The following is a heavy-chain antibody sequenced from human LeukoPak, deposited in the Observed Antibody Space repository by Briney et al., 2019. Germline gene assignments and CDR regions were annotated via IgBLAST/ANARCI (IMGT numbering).Heavy chain of an antibody. CDR2: IYYSGST. CDR3: ARDMVSDAFDI. Sequence: YPSETLSLTCTVSGGSISSGDYYWVWIRQPPGKGLEWIGSIYYSGSTYYNPSLKSRVTISVDTSKNQFSLKLSSVTAADTAVYYCARDMVSDAFDIWGQGTMVTVSS. CDR1: GGSISSGDYY. D-gene: IGHD3-10*01. J-gene: IGHJ3*02. V-gene: IGHV4-39*07.